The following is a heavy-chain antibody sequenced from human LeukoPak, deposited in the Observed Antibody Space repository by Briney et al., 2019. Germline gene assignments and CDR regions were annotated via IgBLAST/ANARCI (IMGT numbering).Heavy chain of an antibody. CDR2: IYPGDSDT. J-gene: IGHJ4*02. D-gene: IGHD2-15*01. CDR3: ARRGGTGHFDY. V-gene: IGHV5-51*01. CDR1: GYSFTSYW. Sequence: AESLKISCTGSGYSFTSYWIGWGRQMPGKGLEWMGIIYPGDSDTRYSPSFQGQVSISADESLSTAYLQWSSLKDSDTAIYYCARRGGTGHFDYWGQGILVTVSA.